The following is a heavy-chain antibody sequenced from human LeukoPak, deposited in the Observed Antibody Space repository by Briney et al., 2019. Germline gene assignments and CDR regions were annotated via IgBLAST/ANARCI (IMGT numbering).Heavy chain of an antibody. CDR2: FDPEDGET. Sequence: GASVNVSCKVSGYTLTELSMHWVRQAPGKGHGWMGGFDPEDGETLYAQKFQGRVTMTEDTSTDTAYMELSSLRSEDTAVYYCATVKLGYDYGGYVGVGWFDPWGQGTLVTVSS. D-gene: IGHD4-17*01. CDR1: GYTLTELS. J-gene: IGHJ5*02. CDR3: ATVKLGYDYGGYVGVGWFDP. V-gene: IGHV1-24*01.